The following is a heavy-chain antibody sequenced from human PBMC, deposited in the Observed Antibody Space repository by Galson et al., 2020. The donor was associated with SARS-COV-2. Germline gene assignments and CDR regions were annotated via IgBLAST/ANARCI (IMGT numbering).Heavy chain of an antibody. V-gene: IGHV3-30*18. D-gene: IGHD3-10*01. CDR1: GFTFSSYG. CDR2: LSYDGSNK. J-gene: IGHJ3*02. Sequence: QLGESLKISCAASGFTFSSYGMHWVRQAPGKGLEWVALLSYDGSNKYYVDFVKGRFTISRDNSKNTLYLQMNSLRAEDTAVYYCAKAGSGSYFSAFDIWGQGTMVTVSS. CDR3: AKAGSGSYFSAFDI.